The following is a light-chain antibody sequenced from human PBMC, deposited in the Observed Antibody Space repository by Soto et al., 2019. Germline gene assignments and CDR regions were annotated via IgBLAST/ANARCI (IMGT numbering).Light chain of an antibody. V-gene: IGKV1-5*01. CDR2: DAS. CDR1: QSIGNR. CDR3: QHYGGMWT. Sequence: DILMTQSPFTLSSSIGDRATITCRASQSIGNRLAWYQRKPGKAPKVLIYDASYLDTGVPSRFRGSGSGTEFILTISSLQSDDFATYYCQHYGGMWTFGQGTKVEIK. J-gene: IGKJ1*01.